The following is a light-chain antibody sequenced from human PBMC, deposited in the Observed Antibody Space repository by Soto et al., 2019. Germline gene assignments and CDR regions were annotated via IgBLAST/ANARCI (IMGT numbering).Light chain of an antibody. CDR2: EIN. CDR3: SSFAGSNNFHYV. V-gene: IGLV2-8*01. J-gene: IGLJ1*01. CDR1: SSDVGAYDY. Sequence: QGAPTQPPSASGSPGHSVTISCTGTSSDVGAYDYVSWYQQHPGKAPKLMIYEINKRSSGVPDRFSGSKSGNTASLTVSGLQAEDEADYYRSSFAGSNNFHYVFGTGTKVTVL.